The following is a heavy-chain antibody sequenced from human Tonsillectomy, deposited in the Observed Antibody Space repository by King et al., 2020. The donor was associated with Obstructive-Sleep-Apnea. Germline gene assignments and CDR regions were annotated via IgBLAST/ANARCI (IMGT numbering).Heavy chain of an antibody. CDR3: ASARYLVGCFDN. V-gene: IGHV4-39*06. CDR2: IYYGGST. Sequence: RLQLQESGPGLVKPSETLSLTCTVSVGSISSSNYYWGCIRQPPGKGLEWIGDIYYGGSTSYNPPHKSRVTKSLDTSTNQFSRKPSSVTAADTAVYYWASARYLVGCFDNWGQGTQVAVP. CDR1: VGSISSSNYY. J-gene: IGHJ4*02. D-gene: IGHD1-26*01.